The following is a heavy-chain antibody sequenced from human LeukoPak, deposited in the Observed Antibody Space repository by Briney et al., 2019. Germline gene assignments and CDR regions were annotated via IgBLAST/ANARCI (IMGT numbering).Heavy chain of an antibody. J-gene: IGHJ4*02. CDR2: IYSGGST. Sequence: GGSLRLSCAASGFTVSSNYMSWVRQAPGKVLEWVPVIYSGGSTYYADSVKGRFTISRHNSKNTLYLQMNSLRAEDTAVYYCARGVGATIYFDYWGQGTLVTVSS. V-gene: IGHV3-53*04. CDR3: ARGVGATIYFDY. D-gene: IGHD1-26*01. CDR1: GFTVSSNY.